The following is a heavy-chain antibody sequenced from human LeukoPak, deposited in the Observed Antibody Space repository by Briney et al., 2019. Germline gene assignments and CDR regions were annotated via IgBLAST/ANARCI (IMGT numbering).Heavy chain of an antibody. J-gene: IGHJ1*01. CDR3: ASYYYGSETYYIPYFHH. CDR1: GGSVSTSSYY. V-gene: IGHV4-39*01. Sequence: PSETLSLTCTVSGGSVSTSSYYWGWIRQPPGKGLEWIGTIYYSGTTHYNPSLKSRVTISLDTSKNQFSLRLSSVTAADTAVYYCASYYYGSETYYIPYFHHWGQGALVTVSS. CDR2: IYYSGTT. D-gene: IGHD3-10*01.